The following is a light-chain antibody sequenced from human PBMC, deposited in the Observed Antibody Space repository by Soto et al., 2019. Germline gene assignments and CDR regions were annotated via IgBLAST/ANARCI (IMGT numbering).Light chain of an antibody. CDR3: QQYNNWIT. CDR1: QSVRNN. Sequence: ELVMTQSPDTLSVSPGERATLLCRASQSVRNNLAWYQQKPGQAPRLLIYGVSTRATGVPARFSGSGSGTDFTLTISSLQPEDFAVYYCQQYNNWITFGQGTRLEIK. CDR2: GVS. V-gene: IGKV3-15*01. J-gene: IGKJ5*01.